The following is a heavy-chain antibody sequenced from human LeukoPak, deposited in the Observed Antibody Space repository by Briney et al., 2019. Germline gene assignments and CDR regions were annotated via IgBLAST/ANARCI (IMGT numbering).Heavy chain of an antibody. Sequence: PSETLSLTCTVSGGSISSGSYYWSWIRQPAGKGLEWIGRISTRGSTSYNPSLKSRITISADTSKNQFSLKLTSVTAADTAVYYCARNNWNYWFFDLWGRGTLVTVSS. CDR3: ARNNWNYWFFDL. D-gene: IGHD1-20*01. V-gene: IGHV4-61*02. CDR1: GGSISSGSYY. CDR2: ISTRGST. J-gene: IGHJ2*01.